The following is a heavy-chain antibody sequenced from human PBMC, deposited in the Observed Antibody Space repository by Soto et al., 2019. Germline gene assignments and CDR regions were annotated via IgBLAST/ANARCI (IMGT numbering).Heavy chain of an antibody. Sequence: GGSLRLSCAASGVTFSTYWMSWVRQAPGKGLEWVATIRQDGNEKHCVDSVKGRFTISRDNAKNSLSLQMDSLGADDSAIYYCARGCGRPSRTYYFDSWGRGTLVTVSS. CDR1: GVTFSTYW. J-gene: IGHJ4*02. CDR3: ARGCGRPSRTYYFDS. CDR2: IRQDGNEK. D-gene: IGHD2-2*01. V-gene: IGHV3-7*01.